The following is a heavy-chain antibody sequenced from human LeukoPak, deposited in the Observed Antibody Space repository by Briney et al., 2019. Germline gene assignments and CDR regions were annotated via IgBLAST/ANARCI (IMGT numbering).Heavy chain of an antibody. V-gene: IGHV3-21*01. CDR3: ARAPIDSNSWYHAFDI. Sequence: GGSLRLSCAASGFTFSSYSMNWVRQAPGKGLEWVSSISSSSSYIYYADSVKGRFTISRDNAKNSLFLQMDSLRAEDTAVYYCARAPIDSNSWYHAFDIWGQGTMVTVSS. CDR2: ISSSSSYI. D-gene: IGHD6-13*01. CDR1: GFTFSSYS. J-gene: IGHJ3*02.